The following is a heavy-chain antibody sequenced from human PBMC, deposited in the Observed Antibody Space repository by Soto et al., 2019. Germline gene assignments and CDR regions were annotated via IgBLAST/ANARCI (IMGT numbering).Heavy chain of an antibody. D-gene: IGHD4-17*01. Sequence: EVQLLESGGGLVQPGGSLRLSCAASGFTFSSYAMSWVRQAPGKGLEWVSAISGSGGSTYYADSVKGRFTISRDNSKNTLYLQMNSLRAEDTAVYYCAKDRVEDDYGDYVVVYYFDYWGQGTLVTVSS. CDR1: GFTFSSYA. V-gene: IGHV3-23*01. CDR2: ISGSGGST. CDR3: AKDRVEDDYGDYVVVYYFDY. J-gene: IGHJ4*02.